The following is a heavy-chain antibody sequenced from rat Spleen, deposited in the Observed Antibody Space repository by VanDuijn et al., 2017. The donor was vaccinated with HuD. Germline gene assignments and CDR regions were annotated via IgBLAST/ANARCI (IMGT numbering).Heavy chain of an antibody. D-gene: IGHD3-8*01. Sequence: EVQLVESDGGLVQPGRSLKLSCAASGFTFSNYDMAWVRQDSTKGLEWVASISYDGFDTYYRDSVKGRFTISRDNAKSSLYLQMDSLRSEDTATYYCTTSSPEYWGQGVMVTVSS. V-gene: IGHV5-20*01. CDR1: GFTFSNYD. J-gene: IGHJ2*01. CDR2: ISYDGFDT. CDR3: TTSSPEY.